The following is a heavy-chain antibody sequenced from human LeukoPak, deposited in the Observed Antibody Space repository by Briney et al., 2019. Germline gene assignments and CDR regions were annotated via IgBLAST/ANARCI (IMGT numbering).Heavy chain of an antibody. Sequence: GASVKVSCKASGGTFSSYAISWVRQAPGQGLEWMGGIVPIFGTANYAQKFQGRVTITTDESTSTAYMELSSLRAEDTAVYFCARGMPGAPGGGFFDQWGHGTLVTVSS. J-gene: IGHJ5*02. CDR1: GGTFSSYA. CDR3: ARGMPGAPGGGFFDQ. D-gene: IGHD3-16*01. CDR2: IVPIFGTA. V-gene: IGHV1-69*05.